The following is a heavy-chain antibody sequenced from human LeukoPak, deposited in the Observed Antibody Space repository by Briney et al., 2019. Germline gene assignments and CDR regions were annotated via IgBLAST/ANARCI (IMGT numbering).Heavy chain of an antibody. V-gene: IGHV1-18*01. CDR1: AHTLTTYG. J-gene: IGHJ4*02. Sequence: GASVRVSCKASAHTLTTYGISWVRPAPGHGLEWLGWINSKETQTNRAQKLQGRVTMTTDTSTSTAFLDLRSLRSDDTAVYFCARGWELHDRGQGTLVTVSS. CDR3: ARGWELHD. CDR2: INSKETQT. D-gene: IGHD1-26*01.